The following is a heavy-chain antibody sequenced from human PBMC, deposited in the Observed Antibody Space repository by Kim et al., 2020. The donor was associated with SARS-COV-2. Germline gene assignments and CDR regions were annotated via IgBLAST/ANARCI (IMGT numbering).Heavy chain of an antibody. J-gene: IGHJ4*02. CDR3: VRAASNRDFYDSSVPLWV. V-gene: IGHV3-7*03. Sequence: GGSLRLSCAASGFTFSTYWMSWVRQAPGKGLEWVANINQDGCVKFSVDFLKGRFAISRDNAKNSLYLQMNSLRAEDTAVYYCVRAASNRDFYDSSVPLWVWGQGTLVTVSS. D-gene: IGHD3-22*01. CDR2: INQDGCVK. CDR1: GFTFSTYW.